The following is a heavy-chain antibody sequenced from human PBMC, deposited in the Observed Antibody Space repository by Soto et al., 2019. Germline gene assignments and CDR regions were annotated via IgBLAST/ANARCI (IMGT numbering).Heavy chain of an antibody. D-gene: IGHD3-3*02. V-gene: IGHV4-39*01. CDR2: IHYRANS. J-gene: IGHJ5*02. Sequence: KPSETLSLTCAVSGDSISSSSYYWARIRQPPGKGLEWIGSIHYRANSYYSPSLKSRITISVDTSKNQISLRLSSVTAADTAVYYCARPLQLAVSGFDPWGQGTLVTVSS. CDR1: GDSISSSSYY. CDR3: ARPLQLAVSGFDP.